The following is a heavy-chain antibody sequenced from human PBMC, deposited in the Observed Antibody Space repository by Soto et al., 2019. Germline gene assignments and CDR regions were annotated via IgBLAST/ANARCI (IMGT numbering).Heavy chain of an antibody. Sequence: SETLSLTWAVYGGSFRGYYWSWIRKPPGKGLEWIGEINHSGSTNYNPSLKSRVTISVDTSKNQFSLKLSSVTAADTAVYYCARGGVAAVGTYYYYGMDVWGQGTTVTVSS. CDR2: INHSGST. D-gene: IGHD6-13*01. CDR1: GGSFRGYY. V-gene: IGHV4-34*01. CDR3: ARGGVAAVGTYYYYGMDV. J-gene: IGHJ6*02.